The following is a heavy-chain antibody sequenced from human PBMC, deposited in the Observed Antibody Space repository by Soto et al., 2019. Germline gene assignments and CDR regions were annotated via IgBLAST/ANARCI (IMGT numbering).Heavy chain of an antibody. CDR1: GYTFTDYW. J-gene: IGHJ6*02. V-gene: IGHV5-51*01. CDR3: ARTRSFTFGFYYYGMDV. CDR2: IYPGDSDT. D-gene: IGHD3-16*01. Sequence: GESLKISCKGSGYTFTDYWIGWVRQLPGKGLEWMGIIYPGDSDTRYSPSFQGHVTITVDKSTSTAYLQWSTLKASDTALYYCARTRSFTFGFYYYGMDVWGQGSTVTVSS.